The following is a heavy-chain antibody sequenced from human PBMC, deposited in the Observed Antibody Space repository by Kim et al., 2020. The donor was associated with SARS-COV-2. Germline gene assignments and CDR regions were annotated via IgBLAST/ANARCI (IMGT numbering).Heavy chain of an antibody. J-gene: IGHJ4*02. D-gene: IGHD1-26*01. CDR2: IWYDGSNK. CDR1: GFTFSNYG. Sequence: GGSLRLSCTASGFTFSNYGMHWVRQAPGKGLEWVTLIWYDGSNKYYADSVKGRFTISRDNSKNTLYLQMNSLGAEDTAVYYCAREEGGRYFPYYFDYWGQGTLVTVSS. V-gene: IGHV3-33*01. CDR3: AREEGGRYFPYYFDY.